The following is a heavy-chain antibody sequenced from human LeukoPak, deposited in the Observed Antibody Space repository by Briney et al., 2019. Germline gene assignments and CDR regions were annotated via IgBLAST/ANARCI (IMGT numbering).Heavy chain of an antibody. CDR2: TSAYNGNT. V-gene: IGHV1-18*01. J-gene: IGHJ4*02. Sequence: ASVKVSCKTSGYTFTNYGISWVRQAPGQGLEWMGWTSAYNGNTNYAQKLRGRVTLIIDRSTSTVYMELRSLRSDDTAVYYCARYATDAAFTPMNDYWGQGTLVTVSS. CDR3: ARYATDAAFTPMNDY. CDR1: GYTFTNYG. D-gene: IGHD2-15*01.